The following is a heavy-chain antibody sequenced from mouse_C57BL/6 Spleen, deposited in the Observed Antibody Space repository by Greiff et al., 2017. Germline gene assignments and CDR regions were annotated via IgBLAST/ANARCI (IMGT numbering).Heavy chain of an antibody. CDR1: GFTFSDYG. D-gene: IGHD2-4*01. V-gene: IGHV5-17*01. CDR3: ASLYDDYRSYFDY. CDR2: LSSGSSTI. Sequence: DVQLVESGGGLVKPGGSLKLSCAASGFTFSDYGMHWVRQAPEKGLEWVAYLSSGSSTIYYADTVNGRFTISRDNAKNTLFLQMTSLMSEDTAMYYCASLYDDYRSYFDYWGQGTTLTVSS. J-gene: IGHJ2*01.